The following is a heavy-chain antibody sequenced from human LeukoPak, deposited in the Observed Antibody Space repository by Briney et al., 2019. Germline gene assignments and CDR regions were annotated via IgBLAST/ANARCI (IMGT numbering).Heavy chain of an antibody. CDR2: MYYSGST. V-gene: IGHV4-59*01. CDR3: ASGSPTVKFYYGIDV. Sequence: SETLSLTCTVSGGSISSYYWSWIRQPPGKGLEWIGYMYYSGSTNYNPSLKNRVTISVDTSKNQFSLKLSSVTAADTAVYYCASGSPTVKFYYGIDVWGRGTTVTVSS. D-gene: IGHD4-17*01. J-gene: IGHJ6*02. CDR1: GGSISSYY.